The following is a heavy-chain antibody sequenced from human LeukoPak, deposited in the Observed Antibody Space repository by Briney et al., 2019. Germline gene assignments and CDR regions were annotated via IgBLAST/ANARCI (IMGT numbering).Heavy chain of an antibody. V-gene: IGHV3-7*01. Sequence: GGSLRLSCAASGFTFSGYWMSWVRQAPGKGLEWVANIKQDGSETYYVDSVKGRFTISRDNAKNSLYLQMNSLRAEDTAVYYCARDCDYPNWFDPWGQGTLVTVSS. D-gene: IGHD4-11*01. CDR1: GFTFSGYW. CDR2: IKQDGSET. CDR3: ARDCDYPNWFDP. J-gene: IGHJ5*02.